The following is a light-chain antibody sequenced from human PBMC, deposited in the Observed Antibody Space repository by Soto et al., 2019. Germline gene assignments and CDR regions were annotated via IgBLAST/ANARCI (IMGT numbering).Light chain of an antibody. CDR1: SSDVGGYNY. CDR3: SSYTSSSTLV. CDR2: EVS. J-gene: IGLJ2*01. V-gene: IGLV2-14*01. Sequence: QVALTQPASVSGSPGQSITISCTGTSSDVGGYNYVSWYQQHPGKAPKLMIYEVSNRPSGVSNRFSGSKSGNTASLTISGLQAEDEADYYCSSYTSSSTLVFGGGTKVTVL.